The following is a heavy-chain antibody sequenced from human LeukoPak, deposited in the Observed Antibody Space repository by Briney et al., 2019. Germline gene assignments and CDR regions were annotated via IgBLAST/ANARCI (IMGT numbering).Heavy chain of an antibody. CDR1: GFTSGDHA. CDR3: ARGPIQQWLHNGMDV. Sequence: GGSLRLSCTASGFTSGDHAMSWVRQAPGKGLEWVGFIRSKNYGGTTEYAASVKGRFIISRDDSKSIAYLHMSSLKTEDTAVYYCARGPIQQWLHNGMDVWGQGTMVIVSS. CDR2: IRSKNYGGTT. D-gene: IGHD5-18*01. V-gene: IGHV3-49*04. J-gene: IGHJ6*02.